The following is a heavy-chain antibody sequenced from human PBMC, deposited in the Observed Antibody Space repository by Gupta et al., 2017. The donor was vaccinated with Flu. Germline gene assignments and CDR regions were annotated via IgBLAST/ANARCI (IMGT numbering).Heavy chain of an antibody. CDR3: AKAGTRMVVGSHFDY. D-gene: IGHD3-10*01. CDR2: ISYDGSNK. Sequence: QAPGMGLEWVAVISYDGSNKFYADSVKGRFTISRDNLKNTLYLEMNSLRAEDTAAYYCAKAGTRMVVGSHFDYWGQGSLVTVSS. V-gene: IGHV3-30*18. J-gene: IGHJ4*02.